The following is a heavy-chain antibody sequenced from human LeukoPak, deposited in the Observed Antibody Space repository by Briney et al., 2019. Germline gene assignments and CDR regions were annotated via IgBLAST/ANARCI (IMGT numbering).Heavy chain of an antibody. D-gene: IGHD4-17*01. CDR1: GNSISSYY. V-gene: IGHV4-59*01. CDR3: ARVATVTSRPTFDY. J-gene: IGHJ4*02. CDR2: IYYIGST. Sequence: SETLSLTCTVSGNSISSYYWSWIRQPPGKGLEWIGYIYYIGSTNYNPSLKSRVTISVDTSKNQFSLKLNSVTAADTAVYYYARVATVTSRPTFDYWGQGTLVTVSS.